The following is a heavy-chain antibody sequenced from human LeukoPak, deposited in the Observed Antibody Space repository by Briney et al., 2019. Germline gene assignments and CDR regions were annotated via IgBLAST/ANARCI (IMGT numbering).Heavy chain of an antibody. D-gene: IGHD3-22*01. CDR1: GGSISSSSYN. CDR3: AHYSDSSGYYAGLDP. V-gene: IGHV4-39*07. J-gene: IGHJ5*02. CDR2: VYYSGST. Sequence: SETLSLTCTVSGGSISSSSYNWGWIRQPPGKGLEWIGSVYYSGSTNYNPSLKSRVTISRDKSKNQFSLKLNSVTAADTAVYYCAHYSDSSGYYAGLDPWGQGTLVTVSS.